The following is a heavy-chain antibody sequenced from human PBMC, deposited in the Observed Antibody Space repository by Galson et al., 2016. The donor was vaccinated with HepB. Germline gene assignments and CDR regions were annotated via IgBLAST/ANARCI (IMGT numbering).Heavy chain of an antibody. Sequence: TLSLTCAVLGDSIRSGNSFWTWIRQRPGRGPEWIGYFHNGRDTYSNPSLESRVTISADTSKNLISLKLTSVTAADTAVYYCAREIRICSGTNCYGSLGYWGQGTLVTVSS. V-gene: IGHV4-31*11. CDR3: AREIRICSGTNCYGSLGY. J-gene: IGHJ4*02. D-gene: IGHD2-2*01. CDR2: FHNGRDT. CDR1: GDSIRSGNSF.